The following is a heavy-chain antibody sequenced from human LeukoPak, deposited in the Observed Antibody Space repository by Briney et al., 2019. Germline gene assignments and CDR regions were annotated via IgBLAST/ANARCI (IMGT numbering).Heavy chain of an antibody. V-gene: IGHV3-15*05. CDR2: LKSKIDGGAT. Sequence: PGGSLRLSCAASGFTVSNAWMNWVRQAPGKGLEWLGRLKSKIDGGATDYAAPVKGRFTISREDSKNTLYLQLNSLRTEDTAVYYCTTHLKYGGNSGWGQGTLVTVSS. J-gene: IGHJ4*02. CDR3: TTHLKYGGNSG. CDR1: GFTVSNAW. D-gene: IGHD4-23*01.